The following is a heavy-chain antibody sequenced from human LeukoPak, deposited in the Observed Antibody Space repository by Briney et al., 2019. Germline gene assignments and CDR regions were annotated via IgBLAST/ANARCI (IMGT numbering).Heavy chain of an antibody. Sequence: GGSLRLSCAASGFTFSSYAMSWVRQAPGKGLEWDSAISGGADLIYYADSVKGRFIISRDNSKNTLSLQMNSLRAEDTAVYYCAKATGDGGTFHYWGQGTLVTVSS. V-gene: IGHV3-23*01. CDR2: ISGGADLI. CDR3: AKATGDGGTFHY. J-gene: IGHJ4*02. CDR1: GFTFSSYA. D-gene: IGHD7-27*01.